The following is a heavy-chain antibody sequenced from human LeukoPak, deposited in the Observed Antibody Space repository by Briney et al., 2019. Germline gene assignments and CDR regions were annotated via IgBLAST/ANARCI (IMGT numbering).Heavy chain of an antibody. D-gene: IGHD6-13*01. J-gene: IGHJ4*02. Sequence: SETLSLTCAVYGGSFSGYYWSWIRQPPGKGLEWIGEINHSGSTNYNPSLKSPVTIPIDTSKNQFALKLRSVTAADTAVYYCARGPHIAAAGTGRFWNYWGQGTLVSVST. CDR1: GGSFSGYY. CDR3: ARGPHIAAAGTGRFWNY. V-gene: IGHV4-34*01. CDR2: INHSGST.